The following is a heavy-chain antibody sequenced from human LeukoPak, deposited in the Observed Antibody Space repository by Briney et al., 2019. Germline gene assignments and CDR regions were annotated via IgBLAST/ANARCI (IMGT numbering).Heavy chain of an antibody. CDR2: INHSGST. Sequence: SETLSLTCAVYGGSFSGYYWTWIRQPPGKGLEWIGEINHSGSTNYNPSLKSRVTISVDTSKNQFSLKLSSVTAADTAVYYCARETSGSNDAFDIWGQGTMVIVSS. CDR3: ARETSGSNDAFDI. V-gene: IGHV4-34*01. J-gene: IGHJ3*02. CDR1: GGSFSGYY. D-gene: IGHD1-26*01.